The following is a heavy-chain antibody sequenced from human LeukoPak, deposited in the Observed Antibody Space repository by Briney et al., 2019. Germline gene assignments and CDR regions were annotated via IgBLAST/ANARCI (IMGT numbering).Heavy chain of an antibody. V-gene: IGHV1-2*02. Sequence: ASVKVSCKASGYTFTGYYMHWVRQAPGQGLEWMGWINPNSGGTNYAQKFQGRVTMTRDTSISTAYMELSRLRSDDTAVYYCARDSSSSGDAFDIWGQGTMVTVS. J-gene: IGHJ3*02. CDR2: INPNSGGT. D-gene: IGHD6-6*01. CDR3: ARDSSSSGDAFDI. CDR1: GYTFTGYY.